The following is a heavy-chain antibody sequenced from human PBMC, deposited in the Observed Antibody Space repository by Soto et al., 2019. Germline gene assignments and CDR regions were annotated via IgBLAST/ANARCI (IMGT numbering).Heavy chain of an antibody. J-gene: IGHJ4*02. CDR3: ARAPMVLTRSYFDS. V-gene: IGHV4-59*01. Sequence: SETLSLTCTASDGSISNFYWSWIRQPPGKGLEWIGYISSSGNTNYNPFLKSRVSISVDTSKNQFSLNLTSVTAADTAVYYCARAPMVLTRSYFDSWGQGTPVTVSS. CDR1: DGSISNFY. CDR2: ISSSGNT. D-gene: IGHD3-22*01.